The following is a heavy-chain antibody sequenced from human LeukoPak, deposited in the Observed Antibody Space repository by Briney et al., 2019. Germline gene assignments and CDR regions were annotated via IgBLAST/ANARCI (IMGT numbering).Heavy chain of an antibody. J-gene: IGHJ4*02. Sequence: SVKVSCKASGGTFSSYAISWVRQAPGQGLEWMGGIIPIFGTANYAQKFQGRVTITADKSTSTAYMELSSLRSEDTAVYYCATMPFYYGILTGYFDYWGQGTLVTVSS. CDR2: IIPIFGTA. V-gene: IGHV1-69*06. D-gene: IGHD3-9*01. CDR1: GGTFSSYA. CDR3: ATMPFYYGILTGYFDY.